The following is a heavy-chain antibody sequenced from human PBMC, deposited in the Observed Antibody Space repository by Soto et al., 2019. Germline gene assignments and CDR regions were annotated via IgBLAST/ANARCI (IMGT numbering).Heavy chain of an antibody. V-gene: IGHV3-23*01. CDR3: AKGDCSGGRCYRGFDY. Sequence: WWSLRLSCSASVFTFSSYDMNWFRQAPGKGLEWVSGVSASGSITSYADSAKGRFTISRDNAKNTVFLQMTGLRAEDTAVYFCAKGDCSGGRCYRGFDYWGQGTLVTVSS. D-gene: IGHD2-15*01. CDR1: VFTFSSYD. J-gene: IGHJ4*02. CDR2: VSASGSIT.